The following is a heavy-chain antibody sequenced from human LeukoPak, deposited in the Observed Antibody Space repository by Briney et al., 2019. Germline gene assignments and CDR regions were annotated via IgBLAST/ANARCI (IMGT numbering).Heavy chain of an antibody. CDR1: GVTFSGSA. Sequence: GGSLRLSCAASGVTFSGSAMHWVRQASGKGLEWVGRIRSKANNYATAFAASVKGGFTISRDDSKNTAYLQMNSLKAEDTAVYYCARPGPSVDTAMVAWGQGTLVTVSS. D-gene: IGHD5-18*01. CDR3: ARPGPSVDTAMVA. J-gene: IGHJ5*02. V-gene: IGHV3-73*01. CDR2: IRSKANNYAT.